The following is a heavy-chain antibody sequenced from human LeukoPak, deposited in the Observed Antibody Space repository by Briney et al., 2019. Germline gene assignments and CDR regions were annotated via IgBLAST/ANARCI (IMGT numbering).Heavy chain of an antibody. V-gene: IGHV3-30*18. CDR3: AKARTINSSKLPPYYYYMDV. CDR1: GFTFSSYG. D-gene: IGHD6-13*01. Sequence: GGSLRLSCAASGFTFSSYGMHWVRQAPGKGLEWVAVISYDGSNKYYADSVKGRFTISRDNSKNTLYLQMNSLRAEDTAVYYCAKARTINSSKLPPYYYYMDVWGKGTTVTVSS. J-gene: IGHJ6*03. CDR2: ISYDGSNK.